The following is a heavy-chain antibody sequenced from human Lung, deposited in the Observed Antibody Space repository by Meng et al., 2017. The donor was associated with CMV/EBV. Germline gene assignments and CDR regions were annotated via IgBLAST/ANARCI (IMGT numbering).Heavy chain of an antibody. J-gene: IGHJ4*02. Sequence: QVQLQSSGPGLVKPSQTLSLTCAFSGDISYRNSADWHWIRQSPSRGLEWLGSIYYRSTSYHAYAVNVQTRISISTATTNNPFSLPLNSITPEDTDVYSSATGINGGCGDWGQGTLVTVSS. CDR1: GDISYRNSAD. V-gene: IGHV6-1*01. CDR3: ATGINGGCGD. D-gene: IGHD4-23*01. CDR2: IYYRSTSYH.